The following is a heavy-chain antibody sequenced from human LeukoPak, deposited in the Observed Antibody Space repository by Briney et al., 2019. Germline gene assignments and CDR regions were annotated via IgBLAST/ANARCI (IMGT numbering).Heavy chain of an antibody. CDR3: AKPLQYSSRWYFDY. D-gene: IGHD6-13*01. J-gene: IGHJ4*02. CDR1: GFTFSYYA. CDR2: ISGSGGST. V-gene: IGHV3-23*01. Sequence: GGSLRLSCAASGFTFSYYAFNWVRQAPGKGLEWVSAISGSGGSTYYADSVKGRFTISRDNSKNTLYLQMDSLRAEDTAVYYCAKPLQYSSRWYFDYWGQGTLVTVSS.